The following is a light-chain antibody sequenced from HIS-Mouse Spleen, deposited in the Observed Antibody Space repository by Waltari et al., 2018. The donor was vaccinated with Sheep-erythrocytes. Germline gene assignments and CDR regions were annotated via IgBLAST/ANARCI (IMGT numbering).Light chain of an antibody. Sequence: QSALTQPRSVSGSPGQYVTISCTVTSSDVGGYNYVSWYQQHPGKAPKPMIYDVSKRPSGVPDRFSGSKSGNTASLTISGLQAEDEADYYCCSYAGSYNHVFATGTKVTVL. CDR3: CSYAGSYNHV. CDR1: SSDVGGYNY. V-gene: IGLV2-11*01. J-gene: IGLJ1*01. CDR2: DVS.